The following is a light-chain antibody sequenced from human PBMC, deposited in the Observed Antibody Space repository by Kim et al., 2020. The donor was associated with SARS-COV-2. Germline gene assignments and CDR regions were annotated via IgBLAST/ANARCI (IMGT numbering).Light chain of an antibody. CDR1: SSDVGSYNL. CDR3: CSYTYSSTYV. Sequence: GQSVTVSCTGTSSDVGSYNLVSWYQQPPGRAPKLIIYEVTKRPAGVSNRFSGSKSANTASLTISGLQAEDEADYYCCSYTYSSTYVFGTGTKVTVL. J-gene: IGLJ1*01. CDR2: EVT. V-gene: IGLV2-23*02.